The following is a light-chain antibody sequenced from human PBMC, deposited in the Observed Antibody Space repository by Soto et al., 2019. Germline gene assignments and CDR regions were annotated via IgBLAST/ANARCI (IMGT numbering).Light chain of an antibody. CDR1: SSNIESNT. CDR3: GAWDDILNGYV. V-gene: IGLV1-44*01. Sequence: QSVLTQPPSASGTPGQRVTISCSGSSSNIESNTVTWYQQLPGTAPKLVIYSNYDRPSGVPDRFAGSTSGTSASLVIRGLQSEDEADYYCGAWDDILNGYVFGDGTKLTVL. J-gene: IGLJ2*01. CDR2: SNY.